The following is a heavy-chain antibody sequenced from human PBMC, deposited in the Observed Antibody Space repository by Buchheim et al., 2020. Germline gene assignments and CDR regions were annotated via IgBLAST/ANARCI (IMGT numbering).Heavy chain of an antibody. CDR1: GFSFSTYW. J-gene: IGHJ4*02. CDR2: INQDGSEK. V-gene: IGHV3-7*01. CDR3: ARKYYSDGTNYKQFLDS. D-gene: IGHD3-22*01. Sequence: EVQLLESGGGLVQPGGSLRLSCAVSGFSFSTYWMTWVRQAPGKGLEWVANINQDGSEKYSLDSVKGRFTISRDNAKSSLYLQMNSLGAEDTAVYYCARKYYSDGTNYKQFLDSWGQGT.